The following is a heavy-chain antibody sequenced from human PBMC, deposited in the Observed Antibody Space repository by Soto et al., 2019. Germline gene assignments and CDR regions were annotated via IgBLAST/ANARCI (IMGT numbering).Heavy chain of an antibody. V-gene: IGHV4-39*01. CDR1: GCFISSSTYY. CDR3: PRHRINYGMDV. Sequence: XETLSLTSAVSGCFISSSTYYWGWIRQPPGKGLEWIGSIYYSGSTNYNPSLKSRVTISVDTSNNQLSLKLSSVTAADTAVYYCPRHRINYGMDVWGQGTTVTVSS. J-gene: IGHJ6*02. CDR2: IYYSGST.